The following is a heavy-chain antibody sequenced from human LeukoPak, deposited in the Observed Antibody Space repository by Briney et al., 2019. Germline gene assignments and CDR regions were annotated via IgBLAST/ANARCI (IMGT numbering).Heavy chain of an antibody. J-gene: IGHJ4*02. CDR2: IKGDGSEK. D-gene: IGHD1-26*01. CDR1: GFTFSRNW. CDR3: ARDKVVGATKFDY. Sequence: GGSLRLSCGVSGFTFSRNWMSWVRQAPGKGLEWVANIKGDGSEKNYVDSVKGRFTISRDNAENSLYLQMNSLRAEDTAVYYCARDKVVGATKFDYWGQGTLVTVSS. V-gene: IGHV3-7*01.